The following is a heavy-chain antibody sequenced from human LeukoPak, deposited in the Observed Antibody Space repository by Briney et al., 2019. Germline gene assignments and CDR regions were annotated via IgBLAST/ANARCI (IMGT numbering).Heavy chain of an antibody. Sequence: GGSLRLSCAASGFTFSSYAMRWVRQAPGKGVEWVSAISGSGGSTYYADSVKGRFTISRDNSKNTLYLQMNSLRAEDTAVYYCAKVVVTATSYYYYGMDVWGQGTTVTVSS. CDR1: GFTFSSYA. D-gene: IGHD2-21*02. CDR2: ISGSGGST. J-gene: IGHJ6*02. V-gene: IGHV3-23*01. CDR3: AKVVVTATSYYYYGMDV.